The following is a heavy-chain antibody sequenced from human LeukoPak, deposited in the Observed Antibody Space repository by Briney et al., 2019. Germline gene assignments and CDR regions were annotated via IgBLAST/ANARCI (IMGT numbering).Heavy chain of an antibody. D-gene: IGHD6-19*01. CDR3: ARSNEHIAVAGIGWFDP. J-gene: IGHJ5*02. CDR1: GFTFSSYA. V-gene: IGHV3-23*01. CDR2: LSVSGGTT. Sequence: GGSLRLSCAASGFTFSSYAMTWVRQAPGKGLEWVSGLSVSGGTTYYAASVKGRFTISRDNSKNTLYLQMNILRAEDTAVYYCARSNEHIAVAGIGWFDPWGQGTPVTVSS.